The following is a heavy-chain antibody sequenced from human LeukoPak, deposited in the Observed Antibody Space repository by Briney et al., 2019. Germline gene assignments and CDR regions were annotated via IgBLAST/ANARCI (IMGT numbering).Heavy chain of an antibody. CDR2: ISYSGST. J-gene: IGHJ4*02. V-gene: IGHV4-59*01. CDR3: ARGASGYSYG. Sequence: SETLSLTCTVSGGSISSYYWNWIRQPPGKGLEWIGYISYSGSTNYNPSLKSRVTISIDTSKNQFSLKLSSVTAADTAVYYCARGASGYSYGWGQGTLVTVSS. D-gene: IGHD5-18*01. CDR1: GGSISSYY.